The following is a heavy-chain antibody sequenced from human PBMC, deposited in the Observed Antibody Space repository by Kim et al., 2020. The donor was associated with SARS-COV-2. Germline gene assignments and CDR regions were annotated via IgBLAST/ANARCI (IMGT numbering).Heavy chain of an antibody. D-gene: IGHD1-7*01. CDR3: ARVLEPPVDWNYYNY. J-gene: IGHJ4*02. Sequence: KFQGRVTITRETAASTAYMELSSLRSEDTAVYYCARVLEPPVDWNYYNYWGQGTLVTVSS. V-gene: IGHV1-3*01.